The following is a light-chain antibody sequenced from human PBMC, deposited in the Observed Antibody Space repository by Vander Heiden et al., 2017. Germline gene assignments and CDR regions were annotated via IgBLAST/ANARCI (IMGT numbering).Light chain of an antibody. J-gene: IGLJ2*01. CDR2: GTN. CDR3: NSRDTSGNPVV. V-gene: IGLV3-19*01. Sequence: SSELTQDPAVFVALGQTVSITCQGDSLRRYYATWYQQKPGQAPVLVMYGTNNRPSGIPNRFSGSSSGNRAYLTITGAQAEDEADYYCNSRDTSGNPVVFGGGTKVTAL. CDR1: SLRRYY.